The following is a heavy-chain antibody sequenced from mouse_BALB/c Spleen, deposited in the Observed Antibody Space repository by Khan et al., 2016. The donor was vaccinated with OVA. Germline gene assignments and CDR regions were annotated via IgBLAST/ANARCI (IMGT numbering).Heavy chain of an antibody. CDR3: ARGAFGY. CDR2: IDPFNGGT. J-gene: IGHJ3*01. V-gene: IGHV1S135*01. Sequence: VRLQQSGPELMKPGASVNISCKASGYSFTSYYIHWVRQSHGKSLEWIGYIDPFNGGTDYNQKFKGKATLTVDKSSSTAYVHLSSLTSEDSAVXYGARGAFGYWGQGTLVTVSA. CDR1: GYSFTSYY.